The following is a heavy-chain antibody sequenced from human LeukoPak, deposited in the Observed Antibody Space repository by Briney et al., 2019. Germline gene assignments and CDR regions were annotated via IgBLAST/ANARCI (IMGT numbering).Heavy chain of an antibody. CDR2: IKSKTDGGTT. CDR1: GTFSNAW. D-gene: IGHD6-19*01. V-gene: IGHV3-15*01. Sequence: GGSLRLSCAASGTFSNAWMNWVRQAPGKGLEWVGRIKSKTDGGTTDYAAPVKGRFTISRDDSKNTLYLQMNSLKTEDTAVYHCTTWTPIPVAGAYFDYWGQGTLVTVSS. J-gene: IGHJ4*02. CDR3: TTWTPIPVAGAYFDY.